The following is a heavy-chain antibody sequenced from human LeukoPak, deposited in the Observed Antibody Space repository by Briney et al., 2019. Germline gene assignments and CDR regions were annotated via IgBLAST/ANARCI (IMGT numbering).Heavy chain of an antibody. CDR2: IYTSGST. CDR3: ARGGGSYYWFDP. CDR1: GNSISSGDNY. V-gene: IGHV4-61*02. J-gene: IGHJ5*02. D-gene: IGHD1-26*01. Sequence: PSQTLSLTCTVSGNSISSGDNYWSWIRQPAGKGLEWIGRIYTSGSTNYNPSLKSRVTISVDTSKNQFSLKLSSVTAADTAVYYCARGGGSYYWFDPWGQGTLVTVSS.